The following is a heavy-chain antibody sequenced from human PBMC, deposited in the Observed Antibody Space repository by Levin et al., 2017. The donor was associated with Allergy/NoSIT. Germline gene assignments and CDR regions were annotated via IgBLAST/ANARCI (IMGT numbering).Heavy chain of an antibody. J-gene: IGHJ2*01. Sequence: SETLSLTCAVSGGSISSSNWWSWVRQPPGKGLEWIGEIYHSGSTNYNPSLKSRVTISVDKSKNQFSLKLSSVTAADTAVYYCASSAQWLVSNWYFDLWGRGTLVTVSS. CDR1: GGSISSSNW. CDR2: IYHSGST. CDR3: ASSAQWLVSNWYFDL. V-gene: IGHV4-4*02. D-gene: IGHD6-19*01.